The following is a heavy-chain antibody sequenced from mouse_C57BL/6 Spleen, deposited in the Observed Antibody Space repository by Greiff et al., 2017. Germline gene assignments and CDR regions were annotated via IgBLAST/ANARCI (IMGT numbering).Heavy chain of an antibody. J-gene: IGHJ2*01. D-gene: IGHD2-3*01. V-gene: IGHV1-74*01. CDR3: AIGWLEDDYGD. CDR1: GYTFTSYW. CDR2: LHPSDSDT. Sequence: VQLQQPGAELVKPGASVKVSCKASGYTFTSYWMHWVKQRPGQGLEWIGRLHPSDSDTNYNQKFKGKATLTVDKSSSTDYMQLSSLTSEDSAVSYGAIGWLEDDYGDWGKGATLTVYS.